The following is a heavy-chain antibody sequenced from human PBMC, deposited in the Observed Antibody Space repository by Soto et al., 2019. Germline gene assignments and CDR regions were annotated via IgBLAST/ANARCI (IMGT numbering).Heavy chain of an antibody. J-gene: IGHJ3*02. V-gene: IGHV1-69*02. CDR3: SIGSWSAETFDI. CDR2: IIPMLTVT. Sequence: QVHLVQSGAEVKTPGSSVKVSCKAAGGTFNTYTLIWVRQAPGHGLEWMGRIIPMLTVTNSAQKFHGGVTLTADKSTGTACIELTSLRSDDTAIYYCSIGSWSAETFDIWGQGTMLTLSS. CDR1: GGTFNTYT. D-gene: IGHD2-2*01.